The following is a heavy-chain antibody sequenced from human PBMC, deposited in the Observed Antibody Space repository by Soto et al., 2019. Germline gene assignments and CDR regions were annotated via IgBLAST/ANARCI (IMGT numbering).Heavy chain of an antibody. D-gene: IGHD3-3*01. CDR3: ARDLSGDFLEY. J-gene: IGHJ4*02. CDR1: LFSFSSYV. Sequence: PLRLSCSASLFSFSSYVMHWVLQAPFKWLELVAVIWDDVSNKYYADSVKGRFTISRDNSKDTLYLQMNSLSAEDTAVYYCARDLSGDFLEYWGPGTLVTVSS. CDR2: IWDDVSNK. V-gene: IGHV3-33*01.